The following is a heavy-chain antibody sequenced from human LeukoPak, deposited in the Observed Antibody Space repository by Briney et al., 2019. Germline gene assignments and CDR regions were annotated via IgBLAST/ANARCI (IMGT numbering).Heavy chain of an antibody. CDR2: IYHSGNT. Sequence: SETLSLTCTVSGYSISSGYYWGWIRQPPGKGLEWIGSIYHSGNTYYNPSLKSRLTISVDTSKNQFSLKLSSVTAADTAVYYCARSYSSGWYDYWGQGTLVTVSS. CDR1: GYSISSGYY. V-gene: IGHV4-38-2*02. J-gene: IGHJ4*02. D-gene: IGHD6-19*01. CDR3: ARSYSSGWYDY.